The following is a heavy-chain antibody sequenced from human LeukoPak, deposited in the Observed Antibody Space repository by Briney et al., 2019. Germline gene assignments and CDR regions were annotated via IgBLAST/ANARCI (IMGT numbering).Heavy chain of an antibody. Sequence: KSGGSLRLSCVASGFTFSTYSMNWVRQAPGKGLEWVSSISSTSSYTFYADSVKGRCTISRDNAKNSLYLQMNSLRAEDTAVYYCARDLNSWGQGTLVTVSS. CDR2: ISSTSSYT. CDR1: GFTFSTYS. J-gene: IGHJ4*02. CDR3: ARDLNS. V-gene: IGHV3-21*01.